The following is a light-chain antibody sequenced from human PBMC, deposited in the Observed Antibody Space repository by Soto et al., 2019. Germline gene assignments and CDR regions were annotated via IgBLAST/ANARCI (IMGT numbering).Light chain of an antibody. V-gene: IGKV1-39*01. CDR3: QQRYSTPLT. J-gene: IGKJ3*01. CDR1: QSISNY. CDR2: AAS. Sequence: DIQMTQSPSSLSASVGDRVTITCRASQSISNYLNWYQQKPGKAPKLLIYAASSLQGAVPSRFSGSGPGTDFTLTISSLQPDDFATYYCQQRYSTPLTFGPGTKVDI.